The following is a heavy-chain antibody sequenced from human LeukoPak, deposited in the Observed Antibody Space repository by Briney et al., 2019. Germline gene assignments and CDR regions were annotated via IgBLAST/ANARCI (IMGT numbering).Heavy chain of an antibody. V-gene: IGHV4-59*01. D-gene: IGHD2-2*01. CDR2: IYNTGST. J-gene: IGHJ4*02. CDR1: GDSNGNYY. Sequence: SETLSLTCTVSGDSNGNYYWTWIRQPPGRGLEWIGFIYNTGSTHYNPSLESRVTISLDTSKNQFSLKLRSVTAADTAVYFCARDAGYCSTTSCSDVFDIWGQGTLVTVSS. CDR3: ARDAGYCSTTSCSDVFDI.